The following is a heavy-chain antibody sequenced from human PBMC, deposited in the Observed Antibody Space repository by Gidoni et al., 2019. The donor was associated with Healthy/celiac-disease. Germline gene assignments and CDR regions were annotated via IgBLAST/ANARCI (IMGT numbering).Heavy chain of an antibody. J-gene: IGHJ4*02. Sequence: QVQLVQSGAEVKKPGASVKVACKASGYPLTGDYMHWVRQATGQGLEWMGWINPNSGGTNYAQKFQGRVTMTRDTSISTAYMELSRLRSDDTAVYYCARDVMTTVTSYLYYFDYWGQGTLVTVSS. CDR1: GYPLTGDY. V-gene: IGHV1-2*02. CDR3: ARDVMTTVTSYLYYFDY. D-gene: IGHD4-17*01. CDR2: INPNSGGT.